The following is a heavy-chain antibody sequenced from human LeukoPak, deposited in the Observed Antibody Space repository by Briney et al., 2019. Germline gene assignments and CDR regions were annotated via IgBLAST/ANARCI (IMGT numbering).Heavy chain of an antibody. CDR1: GFTLSDYS. V-gene: IGHV3-48*02. CDR3: ARDVYWGEGTYWYFDL. CDR2: TSASGTTI. J-gene: IGHJ2*01. Sequence: PGGSLRLSCAASGFTLSDYSINWVRQAPGKGLEWISYTSASGTTIYYADSVTGRFAISRDDAKDSLWLQMNSLRDEDTAVYYCARDVYWGEGTYWYFDLWGRGTLVTVSS. D-gene: IGHD7-27*01.